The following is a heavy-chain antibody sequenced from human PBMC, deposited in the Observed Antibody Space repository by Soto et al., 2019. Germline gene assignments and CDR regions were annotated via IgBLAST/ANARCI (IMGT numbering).Heavy chain of an antibody. CDR2: ISSSGSTI. V-gene: IGHV3-48*03. Sequence: EVQLVESGGGLVQPGGSLRLSCAASGFTFSSYEMNWVRQAPGKGLEWVSYISSSGSTIYYADSVKGRFTTTRDNAKKSLYLQMNSLRAEDTAVYYCARDREGDDGMDVWGQGTTVTVSS. D-gene: IGHD3-10*01. CDR3: ARDREGDDGMDV. J-gene: IGHJ6*02. CDR1: GFTFSSYE.